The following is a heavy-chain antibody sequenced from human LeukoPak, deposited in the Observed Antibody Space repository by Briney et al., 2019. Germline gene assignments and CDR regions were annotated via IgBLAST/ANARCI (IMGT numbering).Heavy chain of an antibody. CDR2: ISSNGGST. D-gene: IGHD1-1*01. J-gene: IGHJ4*02. V-gene: IGHV3-64*01. Sequence: GGSLRLSCAASGFTFSSYAMHWVRQAPGKGLEYVSAISSNGGSTYYANSVKGRFTISRDNSKNTLYLQMGSLRAEDMAVYYCAREGNWNDDSRYDYWGQGTLVTVSS. CDR3: AREGNWNDDSRYDY. CDR1: GFTFSSYA.